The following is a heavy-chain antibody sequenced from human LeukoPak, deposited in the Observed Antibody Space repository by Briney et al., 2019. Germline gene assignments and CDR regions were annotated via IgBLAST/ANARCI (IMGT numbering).Heavy chain of an antibody. V-gene: IGHV4-59*11. CDR3: ARRTGYLNYYYYYYMDV. CDR2: IYYSGST. Sequence: RASETLSLTCTVSGGSISSHYWSWIRQPPGKGLEWLGYIYYSGSTNYNPSLKSRVTISVDTSRNQFSLKLSSVTAADSAVYYCARRTGYLNYYYYYYMDVWGNGTTVTVSS. J-gene: IGHJ6*03. CDR1: GGSISSHY. D-gene: IGHD3/OR15-3a*01.